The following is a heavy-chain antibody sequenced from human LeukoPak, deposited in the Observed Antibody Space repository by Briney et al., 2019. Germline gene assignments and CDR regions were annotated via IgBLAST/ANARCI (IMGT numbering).Heavy chain of an antibody. CDR1: GGTFSSYA. CDR2: IIPIFGTA. J-gene: IGHJ4*02. D-gene: IGHD1-20*01. V-gene: IGHV1-69*06. CDR3: ATLTGTGPLPFDY. Sequence: SVKVSCKASGGTFSSYAISWVRQAPGQGLEWMGRIIPIFGTANYAQKFQGRVTITADKSTSTAYMELSSLRSEDTAVYYCATLTGTGPLPFDYWGQGTLVTVSS.